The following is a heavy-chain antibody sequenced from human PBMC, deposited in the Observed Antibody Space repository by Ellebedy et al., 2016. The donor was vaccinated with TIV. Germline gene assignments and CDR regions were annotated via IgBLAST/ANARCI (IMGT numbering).Heavy chain of an antibody. CDR3: VKESLSSSTSWGSLYYYGMDV. J-gene: IGHJ6*02. V-gene: IGHV3-64D*06. D-gene: IGHD2-2*01. CDR2: ISSNGGST. Sequence: GGSLRLSCSASGFTFSSYAMHWVRQAPGKGLEYVSAISSNGGSTYYADSVKGRFTISRDNSKNTLYLQMSSLRAEDTAVYYCVKESLSSSTSWGSLYYYGMDVWGQGTTVTVSS. CDR1: GFTFSSYA.